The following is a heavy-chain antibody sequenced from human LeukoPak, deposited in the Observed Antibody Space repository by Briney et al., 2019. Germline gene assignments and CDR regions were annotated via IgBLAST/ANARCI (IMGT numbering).Heavy chain of an antibody. CDR1: GYSFTNYW. CDR3: ARQEVTAPRGWFDP. J-gene: IGHJ5*02. CDR2: IYPGDSDA. Sequence: PGESLKISCKGSGYSFTNYWVVWVRQMPGKGLEWMGIIYPGDSDARYSPSFQGQVTISADKSISTAYLQWSSLKASDTAMYYCARQEVTAPRGWFDPWGQGTLVTVSS. D-gene: IGHD2-21*02. V-gene: IGHV5-51*01.